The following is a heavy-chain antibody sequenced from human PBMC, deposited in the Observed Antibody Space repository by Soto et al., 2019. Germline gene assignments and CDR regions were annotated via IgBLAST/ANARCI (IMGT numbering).Heavy chain of an antibody. J-gene: IGHJ3*02. D-gene: IGHD1-1*01. CDR2: ISSSGSTI. V-gene: IGHV3-48*03. CDR3: AREVTGTTPHDAFDI. CDR1: GFTFSSYE. Sequence: GGSLRLSCAASGFTFSSYEMNWVRQAPGKGLEWVSYISSSGSTIYYADSVKGRFTISRDSAKNSLYLQMNSLRAEDTAVYYCAREVTGTTPHDAFDIWGQGTMVTVSS.